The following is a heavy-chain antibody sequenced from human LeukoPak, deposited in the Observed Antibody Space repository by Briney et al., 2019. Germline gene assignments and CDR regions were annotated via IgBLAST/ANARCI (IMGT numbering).Heavy chain of an antibody. V-gene: IGHV6-1*01. J-gene: IGHJ3*02. CDR3: ARGIVGAKRVAFDI. CDR2: TYYRSKWYN. CDR1: GDSVSSNSAA. Sequence: SQTLSLTCAISGDSVSSNSAAWNWIRQTPSRGLEWLGRTYYRSKWYNDYAVSVKSRMTINPDTSKNQFSLQLNSVTPEDTAVYYCARGIVGAKRVAFDIWGQGTMVTVSS. D-gene: IGHD1-26*01.